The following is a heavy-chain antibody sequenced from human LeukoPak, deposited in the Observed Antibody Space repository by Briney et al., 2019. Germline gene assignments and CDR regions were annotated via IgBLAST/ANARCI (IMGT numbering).Heavy chain of an antibody. D-gene: IGHD3-22*01. V-gene: IGHV3-30*02. CDR3: AKDRALYSSGSWFGT. J-gene: IGHJ5*02. CDR2: IRYDGNNK. Sequence: PGGSLRLSCAASGFTFSTYGMHWVRQAPGKGLEWVAFIRYDGNNKYYADSVKGRFTISRDNSKNTLYLQMNSLRVEDTAVYYCAKDRALYSSGSWFGTWGQGSLVTVSS. CDR1: GFTFSTYG.